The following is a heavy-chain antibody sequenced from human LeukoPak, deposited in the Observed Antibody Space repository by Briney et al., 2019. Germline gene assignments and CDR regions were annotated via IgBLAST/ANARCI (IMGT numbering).Heavy chain of an antibody. CDR3: EIGGSYIDDYYYMDV. V-gene: IGHV1-2*06. CDR1: GYTFTGYY. Sequence: ASVKVSCKASGYTFTGYYMHWVRQAPGQGLEWMGRINPNSGGTNYAQKFQGRVTMTRDTSISTAYMELSRLRSDDTAVYYCEIGGSYIDDYYYMDVWGKGTTVTVSS. D-gene: IGHD1-26*01. CDR2: INPNSGGT. J-gene: IGHJ6*03.